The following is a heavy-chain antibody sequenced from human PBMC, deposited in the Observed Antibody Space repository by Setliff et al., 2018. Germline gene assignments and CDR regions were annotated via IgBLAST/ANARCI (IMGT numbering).Heavy chain of an antibody. CDR3: GRGFSRIEGWGNWFDP. J-gene: IGHJ5*02. V-gene: IGHV4-39*01. Sequence: SETLSLTCTVSGGSVSNSGFFWGWLRQAPGKGLEWIGNIYDSGSSNYNASLKSRLIVTRDTSKNQISLKLTSVTAADTAVYYCGRGFSRIEGWGNWFDPWGEGILVTVSS. CDR1: GGSVSNSGFF. CDR2: IYDSGSS. D-gene: IGHD2-15*01.